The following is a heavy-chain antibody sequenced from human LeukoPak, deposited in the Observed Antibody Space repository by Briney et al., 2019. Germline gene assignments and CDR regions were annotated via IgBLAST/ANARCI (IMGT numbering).Heavy chain of an antibody. V-gene: IGHV3-30*18. J-gene: IGHJ4*02. CDR2: ISYDGSNK. D-gene: IGHD4-23*01. CDR3: AKDAQPVVTPHSAFDY. CDR1: GFTFSSYA. Sequence: PGGSLRLSCAASGFTFSSYAMSWVRQAPGKGLEWVAVISYDGSNKYYADSVKGRFTISRDNSKNTLYLQMNSLRAEDTAVYYCAKDAQPVVTPHSAFDYWGQGTLVTVSS.